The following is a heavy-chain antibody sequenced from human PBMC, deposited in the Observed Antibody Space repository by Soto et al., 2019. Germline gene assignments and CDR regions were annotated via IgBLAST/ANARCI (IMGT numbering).Heavy chain of an antibody. Sequence: QLQLQESGPGLVKASETLSLTCTVSGGSISSSSYYWGWIRQPPGKGLEWIGSMHYNGSTYYNSSLKSRVTISVDTSKNQFSLKLSSVTAADTAVYYCARQVPKRYFDWLLYSPPFDYWGQGTLVTVSS. V-gene: IGHV4-39*01. CDR2: MHYNGST. CDR1: GGSISSSSYY. D-gene: IGHD3-9*01. J-gene: IGHJ4*02. CDR3: ARQVPKRYFDWLLYSPPFDY.